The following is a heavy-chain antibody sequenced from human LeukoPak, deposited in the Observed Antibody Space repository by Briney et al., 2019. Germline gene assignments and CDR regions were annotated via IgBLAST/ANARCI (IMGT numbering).Heavy chain of an antibody. CDR3: ARDSGGDYDFWSGYLPYYYYYMDV. CDR1: GGSISSYY. CDR2: IYYSGST. V-gene: IGHV4-59*12. Sequence: SETLSLTCTVSGGSISSYYWSWIRQPPGKGLEWIGYIYYSGSTNYNPSLKSRVTISVDTSKNQFSLKLSSVTAADTAVYYCARDSGGDYDFWSGYLPYYYYYMDVWGKGTTVTVSS. J-gene: IGHJ6*03. D-gene: IGHD3-3*01.